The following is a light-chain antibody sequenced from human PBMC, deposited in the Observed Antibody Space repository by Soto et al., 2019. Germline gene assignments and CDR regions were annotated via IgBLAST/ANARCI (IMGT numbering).Light chain of an antibody. CDR1: SSDDGAYKY. CDR2: EVT. CDR3: TSYVGNDIWV. Sequence: QSAPAQPPSASGSPGQSVTMSCTGTSSDDGAYKYVSWYQQYPGKAPKLMIYEVTKRPSGVPDRFSGSKSGNTASLTVSGLQAEDEADYYCTSYVGNDIWVFGGGTKVTVL. J-gene: IGLJ3*02. V-gene: IGLV2-8*01.